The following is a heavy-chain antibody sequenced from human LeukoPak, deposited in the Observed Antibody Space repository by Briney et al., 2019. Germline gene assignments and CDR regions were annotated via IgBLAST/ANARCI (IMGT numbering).Heavy chain of an antibody. CDR2: ISSSGSTI. CDR3: ARGYSSGIV. J-gene: IGHJ4*02. Sequence: GGSLRLSCAASGFTFSNYGMNWVRQAPGKGLEWVSYISSSGSTIYDADSVKGRFTISRDNAKNSLYLQMNSLRAEDTAVYYCARGYSSGIVWGQGTLVTVSS. D-gene: IGHD6-19*01. CDR1: GFTFSNYG. V-gene: IGHV3-48*04.